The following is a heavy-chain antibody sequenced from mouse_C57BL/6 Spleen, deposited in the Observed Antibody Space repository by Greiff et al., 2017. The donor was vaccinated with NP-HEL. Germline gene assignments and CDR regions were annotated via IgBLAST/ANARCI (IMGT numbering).Heavy chain of an antibody. V-gene: IGHV7-3*01. Sequence: EVQRVESGGGLVQPGGSLSLSCAASGFTFTDYYMSWVRQPPGKALEWLGFIRNKANGYTTEYSASVKGRFTISRDNSQSILYLQMNALRAEDSATYYCARGTGTQCFDYWGQGTTLTVSS. J-gene: IGHJ2*01. CDR1: GFTFTDYY. CDR3: ARGTGTQCFDY. D-gene: IGHD4-1*01. CDR2: IRNKANGYTT.